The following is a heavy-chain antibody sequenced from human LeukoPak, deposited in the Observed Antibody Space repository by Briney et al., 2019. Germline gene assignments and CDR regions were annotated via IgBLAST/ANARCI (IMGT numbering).Heavy chain of an antibody. CDR2: IRGYNGDT. CDR1: GYTFSNHN. Sequence: ASVTVSFTASGYTFSNHNINWVRQAPGQGLEWMGGIRGYNGDTNYAQKLQDRVIMTTDTSTSTAYMELRSLRSDDTAVYYCAAWAGIAVSGFEGPFDYWGQGTLVTVSS. V-gene: IGHV1-18*01. D-gene: IGHD6-19*01. J-gene: IGHJ4*01. CDR3: AAWAGIAVSGFEGPFDY.